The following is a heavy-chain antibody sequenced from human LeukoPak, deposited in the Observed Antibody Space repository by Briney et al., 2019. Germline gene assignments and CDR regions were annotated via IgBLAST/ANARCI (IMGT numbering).Heavy chain of an antibody. D-gene: IGHD5-12*01. CDR3: AKETRGSYSDY. Sequence: GGSVRLSCAASGFTFSSSGMHWVRQAPGKGLEWVAFISYDGSNRYYADSVKGRFTISRDNSKNTLYLQMNSLRAEDTAVYYCAKETRGSYSDYWGQGTLVTVSS. V-gene: IGHV3-30*02. J-gene: IGHJ4*02. CDR2: ISYDGSNR. CDR1: GFTFSSSG.